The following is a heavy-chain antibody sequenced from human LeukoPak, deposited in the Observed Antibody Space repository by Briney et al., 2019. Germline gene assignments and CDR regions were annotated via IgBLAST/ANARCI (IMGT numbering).Heavy chain of an antibody. Sequence: GGSLRLSCAASGFTFDDYAMHWVRQAPGKGLEWVSGISWNSGSIGYADSVKGRFTISRDNAKNSLYLQMNSLRAEDTALYYCAKEDRYDSSGYYAFDIWGQGTMVTVSS. CDR2: ISWNSGSI. CDR1: GFTFDDYA. J-gene: IGHJ3*02. D-gene: IGHD3-22*01. V-gene: IGHV3-9*01. CDR3: AKEDRYDSSGYYAFDI.